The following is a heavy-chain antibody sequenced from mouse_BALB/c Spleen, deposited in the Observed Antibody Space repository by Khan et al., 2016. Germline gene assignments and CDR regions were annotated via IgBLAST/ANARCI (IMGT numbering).Heavy chain of an antibody. CDR3: ARWGYGNYLYPAMDY. V-gene: IGHV1-7*01. J-gene: IGHJ4*01. CDR2: INPGSNYT. D-gene: IGHD2-10*02. CDR1: GYTFTRFW. Sequence: QVQLKQSGAELAKPGASVKMSCKASGYTFTRFWMHWVKQRPGQGLEWIGYINPGSNYTDYNQNFKDKATLTADKSSSTAYMLLSSLTSVDSAVYFCARWGYGNYLYPAMDYWGQGISVTVSS.